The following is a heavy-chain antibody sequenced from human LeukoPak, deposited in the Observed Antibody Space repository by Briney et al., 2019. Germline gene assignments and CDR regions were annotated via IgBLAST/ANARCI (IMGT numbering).Heavy chain of an antibody. V-gene: IGHV3-23*01. Sequence: GGSLSLSCAASGFTFSSYAMSCVREAPGKGVEGVSAISGSGGSTYYADSVKGRFTISRDNSKNTLNLQMNSLRAEDTAVYYCAKARAIMAATFFDYWGQGTLVTVSS. J-gene: IGHJ4*02. CDR2: ISGSGGST. CDR1: GFTFSSYA. CDR3: AKARAIMAATFFDY. D-gene: IGHD6-25*01.